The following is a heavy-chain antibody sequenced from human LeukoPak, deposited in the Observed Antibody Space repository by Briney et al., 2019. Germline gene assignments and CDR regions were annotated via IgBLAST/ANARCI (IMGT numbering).Heavy chain of an antibody. V-gene: IGHV3-30*04. CDR2: ISYDGSNK. CDR3: ARIDQWGHRKPFDY. J-gene: IGHJ4*02. Sequence: RSLRLSCAASGFTFSSYAMHWVRQAPGKGLEWVAVISYDGSNKYYADSVKGRFTISRDNSKNTLYLQMNSLRSDDTAVYYCARIDQWGHRKPFDYWGQGTLVTVSS. CDR1: GFTFSSYA. D-gene: IGHD1-26*01.